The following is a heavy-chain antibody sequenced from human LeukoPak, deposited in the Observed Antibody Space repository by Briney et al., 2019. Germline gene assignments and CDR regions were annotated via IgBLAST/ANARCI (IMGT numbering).Heavy chain of an antibody. V-gene: IGHV3-48*03. CDR2: ISSSGSTI. Sequence: GGSLRLSCAAPGFTFSSYEMNWVRQAPGKGLEWVSYISSSGSTIYYADSVKGRFTISRDNAKNSLYLQMNSLRAEDTAVYYCARVNIVVVTATPDYFDYWGQGTLVTVSS. D-gene: IGHD2-21*02. J-gene: IGHJ4*02. CDR3: ARVNIVVVTATPDYFDY. CDR1: GFTFSSYE.